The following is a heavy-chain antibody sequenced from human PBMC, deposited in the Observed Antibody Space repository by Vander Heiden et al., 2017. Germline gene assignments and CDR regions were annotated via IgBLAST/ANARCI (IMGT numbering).Heavy chain of an antibody. CDR3: ARDSSLAYCGGDCYRSYYYGMDV. D-gene: IGHD2-21*02. J-gene: IGHJ6*02. CDR2: IIPIFGTA. Sequence: QVQLVQSGAEVKKPGSSVTVSCKASGGTFSSYAIRWVRQAPGQGLEWMGGIIPIFGTANYAQKFQGRVTITADESTSTAYMELSSLRSEDTAVYYCARDSSLAYCGGDCYRSYYYGMDVWGQGTTVAVSS. CDR1: GGTFSSYA. V-gene: IGHV1-69*01.